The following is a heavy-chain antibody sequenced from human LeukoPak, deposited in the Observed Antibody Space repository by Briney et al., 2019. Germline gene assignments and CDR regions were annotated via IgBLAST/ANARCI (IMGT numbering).Heavy chain of an antibody. CDR1: GFTFSSYG. Sequence: GGSLRLSCTASGFTFSSYGLHWVRQAPGKGLEWVAVISYDGSNKYYADSVKGRFTISRDNSKNTLYLQMNSLRAEDTAVYYCAKGGQVTTSPYYFYYMDVWGKGTTVLVSS. J-gene: IGHJ6*03. CDR2: ISYDGSNK. CDR3: AKGGQVTTSPYYFYYMDV. D-gene: IGHD4-17*01. V-gene: IGHV3-30*18.